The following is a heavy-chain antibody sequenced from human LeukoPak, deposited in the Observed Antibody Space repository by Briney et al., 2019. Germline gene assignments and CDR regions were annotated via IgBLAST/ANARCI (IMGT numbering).Heavy chain of an antibody. J-gene: IGHJ4*02. D-gene: IGHD6-13*01. CDR1: GYTFTGYY. V-gene: IGHV1-2*02. CDR2: INPNSGGT. CDR3: SRASTIAAPGSIPNDF. Sequence: ASVKVSCKASGYTFTGYYIHWVRQAPGQGLEWMGWINPNSGGTNYAQNFQGRVTMTRDTSISTAYMELSSLRSDDSAVYFCSRASTIAAPGSIPNDFWGQGTLVTVSS.